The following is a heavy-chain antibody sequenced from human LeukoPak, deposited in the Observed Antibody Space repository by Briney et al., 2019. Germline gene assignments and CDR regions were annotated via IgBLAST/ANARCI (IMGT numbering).Heavy chain of an antibody. CDR2: ISADNGNT. D-gene: IGHD2-15*01. CDR3: AREVVVAATEGIDY. CDR1: GYAFNNYA. Sequence: ASVKVSCKPSGYAFNNYAITWVRQAPGQGLEWMGWISADNGNTNYAQNFQGRVTVTTDTSTSTAYMELRSLRSDDTAVYYCAREVVVAATEGIDYWGQGTLVTVSS. V-gene: IGHV1-18*01. J-gene: IGHJ4*02.